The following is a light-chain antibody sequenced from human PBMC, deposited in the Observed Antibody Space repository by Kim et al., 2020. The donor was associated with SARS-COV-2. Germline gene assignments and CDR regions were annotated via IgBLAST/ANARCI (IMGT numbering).Light chain of an antibody. J-gene: IGLJ2*01. CDR2: DVA. Sequence: QSALTQPASVSGSPGQSITISCTGTSSNVGGYNYVSWYQQHPGKAPKLMIYDVATRPSGVSDRFACSNSGNTAFLTISCQHTEDEADYCCSSYTNHTTRVFGGGTQLTVL. CDR1: SSNVGGYNY. CDR3: SSYTNHTTRV. V-gene: IGLV2-14*03.